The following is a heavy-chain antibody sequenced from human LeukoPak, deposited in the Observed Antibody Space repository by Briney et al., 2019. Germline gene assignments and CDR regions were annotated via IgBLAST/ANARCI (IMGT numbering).Heavy chain of an antibody. D-gene: IGHD3-10*01. V-gene: IGHV3-7*01. CDR2: IKQDGSEK. CDR1: GFSFSSYW. CDR3: AREDYYGSGNYVAWGGAFDV. J-gene: IGHJ3*01. Sequence: GGSLRLSCEASGFSFSSYWMTWVRQAPGKGLEWVANIKQDGSEKYYVDSVKGRFTISRDNAEISVFLQMNSLRAEDTAVYYCAREDYYGSGNYVAWGGAFDVWGRGTTVTVSS.